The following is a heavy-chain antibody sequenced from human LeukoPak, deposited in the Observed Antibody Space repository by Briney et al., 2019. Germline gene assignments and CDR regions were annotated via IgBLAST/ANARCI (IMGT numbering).Heavy chain of an antibody. V-gene: IGHV3-23*01. CDR2: ISGSGGST. D-gene: IGHD3-3*01. CDR3: AKPPNTIFGVVISYYYYMDV. CDR1: GFTFSSYA. Sequence: GGSLRLSCAASGFTFSSYAMSWVRQASGKGLEWVSAISGSGGSTYYADSVKGRFTISRDNSKNTLYLQMNSLRAEDTAVYYCAKPPNTIFGVVISYYYYMDVWGKGTTVTVSS. J-gene: IGHJ6*03.